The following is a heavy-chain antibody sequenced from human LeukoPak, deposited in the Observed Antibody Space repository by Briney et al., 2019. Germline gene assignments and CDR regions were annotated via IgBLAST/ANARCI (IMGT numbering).Heavy chain of an antibody. CDR1: GGTISSYY. Sequence: WETLSLTCTVSGGTISSYYWSWLRQPPGKGLEWIGYIYYSGSRKYNPSLESRITISVDTSKNQFSLKLSSVTAADTAVYYCARDLGEDDYGDYGWFDPWGQGTLVTVSS. V-gene: IGHV4-59*01. CDR3: ARDLGEDDYGDYGWFDP. CDR2: IYYSGSR. D-gene: IGHD4-17*01. J-gene: IGHJ5*02.